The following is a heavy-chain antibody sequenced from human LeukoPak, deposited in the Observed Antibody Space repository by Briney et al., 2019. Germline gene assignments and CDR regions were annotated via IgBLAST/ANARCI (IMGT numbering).Heavy chain of an antibody. Sequence: PGGSLRLSCAASGFTFSSYWMSWVRQAPGKGLEWVSYISSGSSTIYYADSVKARFTISRDNAKNSLYLQMNSLRDEDTAMYYCASGTDCSYGVCFDWHFDHWGQGTLVTVSS. CDR2: ISSGSSTI. CDR1: GFTFSSYW. D-gene: IGHD2-8*01. CDR3: ASGTDCSYGVCFDWHFDH. V-gene: IGHV3-48*02. J-gene: IGHJ4*02.